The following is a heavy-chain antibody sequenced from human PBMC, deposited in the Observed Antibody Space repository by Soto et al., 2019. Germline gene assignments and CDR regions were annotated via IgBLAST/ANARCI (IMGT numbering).Heavy chain of an antibody. V-gene: IGHV4-4*02. Sequence: SETLSLTCAVSGGSISSVSWWSWVRQPPGKGLEWIGGIFHSGDIKYNPSLQSRVTLLVDKSKNQFSLKLSSVTAADTAVYYCVRHAQWIIRAYWGQGSLVTVSS. CDR2: IFHSGDI. J-gene: IGHJ4*02. CDR3: VRHAQWIIRAY. D-gene: IGHD5-12*01. CDR1: GGSISSVSW.